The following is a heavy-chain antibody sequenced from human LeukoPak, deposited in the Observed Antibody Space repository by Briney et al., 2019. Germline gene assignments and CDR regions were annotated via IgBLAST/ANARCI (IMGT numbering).Heavy chain of an antibody. V-gene: IGHV3-53*05. J-gene: IGHJ5*02. D-gene: IGHD2-2*01. CDR1: GFTVSSNY. Sequence: GGSLRLSCAASGFTVSSNYMSWVRQAPGKGLEWVSVIYSGGSTYYADSVKGRFTISRDNSKNTLYLQMNSLRSDDTAVYYCARMPYDTWFDPWGQGTLVTVSS. CDR3: ARMPYDTWFDP. CDR2: IYSGGST.